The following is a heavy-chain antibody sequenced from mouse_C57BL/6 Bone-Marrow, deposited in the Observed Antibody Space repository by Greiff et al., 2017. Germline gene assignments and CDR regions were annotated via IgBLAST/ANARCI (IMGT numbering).Heavy chain of an antibody. Sequence: EVQLQQSGPELVKPGASVKISCKASGYTFTDYYMNWVKQSHGKSLEWIGDINPNHGGTSYNQKFKGKATLTVDKYSSTAYMELRSLTSEDSAVYYCARLLRSRAYWGQGTLVTVSA. V-gene: IGHV1-26*01. CDR3: ARLLRSRAY. D-gene: IGHD1-1*01. CDR1: GYTFTDYY. J-gene: IGHJ3*01. CDR2: INPNHGGT.